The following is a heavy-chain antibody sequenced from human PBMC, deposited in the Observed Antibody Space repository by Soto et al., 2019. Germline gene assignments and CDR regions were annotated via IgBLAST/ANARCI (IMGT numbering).Heavy chain of an antibody. CDR1: GFTFSSYG. CDR3: ARDRSWLPNYYYGMDV. V-gene: IGHV3-33*01. CDR2: IWYDGSNK. Sequence: GGFLRLSCAASGFTFSSYGMHWVRQAPGKGLEWVAVIWYDGSNKYYADSVKGRFTISRDNSKNTLYLQMNSLRAEDTAVYYCARDRSWLPNYYYGMDVWGQGTTVTVSS. J-gene: IGHJ6*02. D-gene: IGHD5-18*01.